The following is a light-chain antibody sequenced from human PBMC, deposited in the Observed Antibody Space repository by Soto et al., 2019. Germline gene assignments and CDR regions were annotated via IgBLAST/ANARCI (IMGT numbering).Light chain of an antibody. CDR1: QSVSTK. CDR3: QKYKDWPHFT. V-gene: IGKV3-15*01. CDR2: GAS. Sequence: EIVMTQSPATLPVSTGERATLSCRASQSVSTKLAWYRHNPGQAPRLLIYGASNMATGTPARFSGSGSGTEFTLTINSLQSDDFAVYYCQKYKDWPHFTFGPGTTVDIK. J-gene: IGKJ3*01.